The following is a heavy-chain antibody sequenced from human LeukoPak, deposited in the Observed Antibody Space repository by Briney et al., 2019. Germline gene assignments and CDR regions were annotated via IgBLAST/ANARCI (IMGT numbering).Heavy chain of an antibody. D-gene: IGHD2-21*02. J-gene: IGHJ4*02. CDR2: INPILGIP. V-gene: IGHV1-69*04. CDR3: ATGPQHSCGSACYSDYFDY. CDR1: GGTSSSYA. Sequence: ASVKVSCKASGGTSSSYAISWVRQAPGQGLEWMGRINPILGIPNYSQKFQGRVTITADKSTSTAYMELSSLRSEDTAVYSCATGPQHSCGSACYSDYFDYWGQGTLVTVFS.